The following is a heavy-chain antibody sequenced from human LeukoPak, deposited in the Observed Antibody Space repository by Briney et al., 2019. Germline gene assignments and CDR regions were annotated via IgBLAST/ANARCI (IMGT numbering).Heavy chain of an antibody. Sequence: GGSLRLSCAASGFTVSSNYMSWVRQAPGKGLEWVSVIYSGGSTYYADSVKGRITISRHNSKNTLYLQMNSLRAEDTAVYYCARVSGTYSSGWYLNYWGQGTLVTVSS. CDR2: IYSGGST. J-gene: IGHJ4*02. D-gene: IGHD6-19*01. CDR3: ARVSGTYSSGWYLNY. V-gene: IGHV3-53*04. CDR1: GFTVSSNY.